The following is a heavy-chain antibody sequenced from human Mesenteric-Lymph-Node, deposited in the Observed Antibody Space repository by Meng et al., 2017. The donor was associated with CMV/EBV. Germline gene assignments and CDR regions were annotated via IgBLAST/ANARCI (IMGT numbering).Heavy chain of an antibody. V-gene: IGHV4-34*01. CDR1: GRSFSDYS. Sequence: VSGRSFSDYSWSWIRQPPGRRLEWIGEINHGGTVNYNPSLWSRVTMSVDTSKNHVSLKLTSATAADTAVYYCARGRSYYGSGHYFNYWGQGILVTVSS. CDR2: INHGGTV. D-gene: IGHD3-10*01. J-gene: IGHJ4*02. CDR3: ARGRSYYGSGHYFNY.